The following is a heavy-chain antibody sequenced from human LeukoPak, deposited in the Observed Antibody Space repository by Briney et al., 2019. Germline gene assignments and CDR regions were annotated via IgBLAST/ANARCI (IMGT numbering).Heavy chain of an antibody. J-gene: IGHJ5*02. CDR1: GGSISSGDYY. CDR2: IYYSGST. Sequence: QTSETLSLTCTVSGGSISSGDYYWGWIRQPPGKGLEWSGYIYYSGSTYYNPSRKSRVTISVDTSKNQFSLKLSSVTAADTAVYYCASDGWFGELFWFDPWGQGTLVTVSS. V-gene: IGHV4-30-4*01. D-gene: IGHD3-10*01. CDR3: ASDGWFGELFWFDP.